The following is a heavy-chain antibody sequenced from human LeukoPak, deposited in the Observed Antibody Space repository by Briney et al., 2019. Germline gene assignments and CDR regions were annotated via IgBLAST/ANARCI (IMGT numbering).Heavy chain of an antibody. CDR3: AKDHRRYDFWSGYRD. CDR2: ISGSGGSS. D-gene: IGHD3-3*01. Sequence: GGSLRLSCAASGFTFSSYAMSWVRQAPGKGLEWVSAISGSGGSSYYADSVKGRFTISRDNSKNTLYLQINSLRADDTAVYYCAKDHRRYDFWSGYRDWGQGTLVTVSS. V-gene: IGHV3-23*01. J-gene: IGHJ4*02. CDR1: GFTFSSYA.